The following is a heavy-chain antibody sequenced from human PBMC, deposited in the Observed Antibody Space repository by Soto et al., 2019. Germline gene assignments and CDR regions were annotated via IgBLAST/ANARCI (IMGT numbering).Heavy chain of an antibody. Sequence: SETLSLTCAVYGGSFSGYYWSWIRQPPGKGLEWIGEINHSGSTNYNPSLKSRVTISVDTSKNQFSLKLSSVTAADTAVYYCAGKATTKYDFWSGYLPTYYYYMDVWGKGTTVTVSS. CDR1: GGSFSGYY. CDR2: INHSGST. J-gene: IGHJ6*03. D-gene: IGHD3-3*01. CDR3: AGKATTKYDFWSGYLPTYYYYMDV. V-gene: IGHV4-34*01.